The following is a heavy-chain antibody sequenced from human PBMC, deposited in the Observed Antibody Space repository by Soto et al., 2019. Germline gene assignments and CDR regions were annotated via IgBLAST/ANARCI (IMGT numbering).Heavy chain of an antibody. J-gene: IGHJ3*02. CDR1: GFTVSSNY. V-gene: IGHV3-53*01. CDR3: ARNYDSTAGGAFDI. Sequence: EVQLVESGGGLIQPGGSLRLSCAASGFTVSSNYMSWVRQAPGKGLEWVSVIYSGGSTYYADSVKGRFTISRDNYKNTLYLKMTSLRAEDTAVYYCARNYDSTAGGAFDIWGQGTMVTVSS. D-gene: IGHD3-22*01. CDR2: IYSGGST.